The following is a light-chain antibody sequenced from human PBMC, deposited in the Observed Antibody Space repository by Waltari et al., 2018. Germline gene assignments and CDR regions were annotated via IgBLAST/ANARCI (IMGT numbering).Light chain of an antibody. CDR1: QSVSSTY. CDR3: QVYGDLRDT. Sequence: EIILTQSPGTLSLSPGERATLSCRASQSVSSTYVGWYQQKSGQAPRLVIYGGSSRATGIPDRFSGSVSGTDFTLTISRLEPEDVAVYFCQVYGDLRDTFGQGTKLEIK. V-gene: IGKV3-20*01. CDR2: GGS. J-gene: IGKJ2*01.